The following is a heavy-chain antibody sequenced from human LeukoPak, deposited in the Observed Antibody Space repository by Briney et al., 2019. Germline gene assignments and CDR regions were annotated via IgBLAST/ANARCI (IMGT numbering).Heavy chain of an antibody. V-gene: IGHV1-46*01. CDR2: INPSGGST. J-gene: IGHJ6*03. CDR1: GYTFTSYY. CDR3: ARDFNPRSGWYGRDFYYYYMDV. Sequence: ASVKVSCKASGYTFTSYYMHWVRQAPGQGLEWMGIINPSGGSTSYAQKFQGRVTMTRDMSTSTVYMELSSLRSEDTAVYYCARDFNPRSGWYGRDFYYYYMDVWGKGTTVTVSS. D-gene: IGHD6-19*01.